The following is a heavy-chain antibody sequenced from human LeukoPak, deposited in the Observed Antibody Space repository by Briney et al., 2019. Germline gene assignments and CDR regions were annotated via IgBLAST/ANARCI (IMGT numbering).Heavy chain of an antibody. CDR2: IVGSGGST. J-gene: IGHJ5*01. Sequence: PGASLRLSCAASGFTFSNYAMSWVRQAPGKGLEWVSAIVGSGGSTYYADSVKGRLSISRDNSKNTLFLQMNSLRVEDTALYYCSKWGDYDVLSGYYGSDFWGQGTLVTVSS. V-gene: IGHV3-23*01. CDR3: SKWGDYDVLSGYYGSDF. CDR1: GFTFSNYA. D-gene: IGHD3-3*01.